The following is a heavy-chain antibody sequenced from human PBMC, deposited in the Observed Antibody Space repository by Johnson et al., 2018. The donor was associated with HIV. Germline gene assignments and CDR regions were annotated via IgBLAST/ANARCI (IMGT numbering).Heavy chain of an antibody. CDR1: GFTFSSYA. Sequence: QVQLVESGGGLVQPGRSLRLSCAASGFTFSSYAMHWVRQAPGKGLEWVAVISYDGSNKYYADSVKGRFTISRDNSKNTRYLQMNSLRSEDTAVYYCAKDGEMYSSRPDAFDIWGQGTMV. J-gene: IGHJ3*02. CDR3: AKDGEMYSSRPDAFDI. D-gene: IGHD6-13*01. CDR2: ISYDGSNK. V-gene: IGHV3-30*04.